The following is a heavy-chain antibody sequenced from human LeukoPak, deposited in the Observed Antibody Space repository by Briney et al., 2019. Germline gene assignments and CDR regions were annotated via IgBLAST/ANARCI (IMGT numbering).Heavy chain of an antibody. V-gene: IGHV3-30*02. D-gene: IGHD6-19*01. CDR2: IWYDGSNK. CDR3: AREQGQQWRRFDS. CDR1: GFTFRSHA. J-gene: IGHJ4*02. Sequence: GGSLRLSCATSGFTFRSHAMHWVRQSPGKGLEWVAQIWYDGSNKYYADSVKGRFSVSRDNSKNTLYLQMDSLTTEDTGVYYCAREQGQQWRRFDSWGQGTLVTVSS.